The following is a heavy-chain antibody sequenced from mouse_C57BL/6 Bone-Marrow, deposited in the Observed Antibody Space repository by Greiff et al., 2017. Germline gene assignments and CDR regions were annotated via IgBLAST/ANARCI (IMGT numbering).Heavy chain of an antibody. D-gene: IGHD2-4*01. J-gene: IGHJ2*01. V-gene: IGHV3-6*01. CDR3: ASIYYDYDGYYFDY. Sequence: VQLKESGPGLVKPSQSLSLTCSVTGYSITSGYYWNWIRQFPGNKLEWMGYISYDGSNNYNPSLKNRISITRDKSKNQFFLKLNSVTTEDTATYYCASIYYDYDGYYFDYWGQGTTLTVSS. CDR1: GYSITSGYY. CDR2: ISYDGSN.